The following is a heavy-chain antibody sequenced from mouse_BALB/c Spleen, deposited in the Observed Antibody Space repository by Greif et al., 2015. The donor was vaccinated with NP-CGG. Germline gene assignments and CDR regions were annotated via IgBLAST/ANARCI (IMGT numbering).Heavy chain of an antibody. V-gene: IGHV1-69*01. Sequence: QVQLQQSGAELVMPGASVKMSCKASGYTFTDYWMHWVKQRPGQGLEWIGAIDTSDSYTSYNQKFKGKATLTVDESSSTAYMQLSSLTSEDSAVYYCARTYFDYWGQGTTLTVSS. CDR2: IDTSDSYT. CDR3: ARTYFDY. J-gene: IGHJ2*01. CDR1: GYTFTDYW.